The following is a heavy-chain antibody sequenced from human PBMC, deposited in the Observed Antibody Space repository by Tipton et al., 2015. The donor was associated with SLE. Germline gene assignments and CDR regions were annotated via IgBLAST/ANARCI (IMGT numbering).Heavy chain of an antibody. V-gene: IGHV4-38-2*02. CDR3: ARGRGNSSGWGKYYYYGMDV. CDR1: GYSISSGYY. CDR2: IYHYGGT. D-gene: IGHD6-19*01. Sequence: TLSLTCTVSGYSISSGYYWGWIRQPPGKGLEWIGSIYHYGGTNSNPSLKSRVTISIDTSKKQFSLKLSSVTAADTAVYYCARGRGNSSGWGKYYYYGMDVWGQGTTVTVSS. J-gene: IGHJ6*02.